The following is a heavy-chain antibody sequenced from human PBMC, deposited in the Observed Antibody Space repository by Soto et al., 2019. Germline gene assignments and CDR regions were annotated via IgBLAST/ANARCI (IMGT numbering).Heavy chain of an antibody. V-gene: IGHV4-30-4*01. Sequence: PSETLSLTCTVSGGSINSGDYYWTWVRHPPGKGLEWIGNIFHSGSTYCTPSLQSRVTISLDTSKNHFSLKLSSVTPADTAVYYCARDRYYGSGTYYNFYSGMDVWGQGTTVTVSS. CDR1: GGSINSGDYY. D-gene: IGHD3-10*01. J-gene: IGHJ6*02. CDR3: ARDRYYGSGTYYNFYSGMDV. CDR2: IFHSGST.